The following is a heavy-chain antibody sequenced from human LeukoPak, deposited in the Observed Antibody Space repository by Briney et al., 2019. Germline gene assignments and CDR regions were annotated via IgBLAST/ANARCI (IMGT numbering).Heavy chain of an antibody. V-gene: IGHV4-30-2*01. CDR2: IYHSGST. D-gene: IGHD3-10*01. Sequence: SSETLSLTCTVSGGSISSGGYYWSWIRQPPGKGLEWIGYIYHSGSTYYNPSLKSRVTISVDRSKNQFSLKLSSVTAADTAVYYCARDATYYGSGSYSVSAVYWGQGTLVTVSS. J-gene: IGHJ4*02. CDR3: ARDATYYGSGSYSVSAVY. CDR1: GGSISSGGYY.